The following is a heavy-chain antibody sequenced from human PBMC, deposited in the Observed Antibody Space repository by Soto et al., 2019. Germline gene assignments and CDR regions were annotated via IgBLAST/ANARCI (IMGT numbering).Heavy chain of an antibody. D-gene: IGHD5-12*01. CDR2: VYYSGTT. V-gene: IGHV4-39*01. Sequence: QLQLQESGPGLVKPSETLSLTCTVSGGSISSSSYYWGWIRQPPGKGLEWIGNVYYSGTTYYNSSHKSRVTISVDTSKNEFSLILSSVTAGDTAVYYCARRMATKGRPFDYWGQGTLVTVSS. J-gene: IGHJ4*02. CDR3: ARRMATKGRPFDY. CDR1: GGSISSSSYY.